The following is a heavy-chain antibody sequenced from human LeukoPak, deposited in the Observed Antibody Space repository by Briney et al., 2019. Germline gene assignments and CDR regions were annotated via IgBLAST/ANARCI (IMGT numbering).Heavy chain of an antibody. CDR2: ISSSSSYT. D-gene: IGHD4-17*01. CDR3: SRVPAYGDYFDY. CDR1: GFTFSDYY. V-gene: IGHV3-11*05. J-gene: IGHJ4*02. Sequence: GGSLRLSCAASGFTFSDYYMSWIRQAPGKGLEWVSYISSSSSYTNYADSVKGRFTISRDNAKNSLYLQMNSLRAEDTAVYYCSRVPAYGDYFDYWGQGTLVTVSS.